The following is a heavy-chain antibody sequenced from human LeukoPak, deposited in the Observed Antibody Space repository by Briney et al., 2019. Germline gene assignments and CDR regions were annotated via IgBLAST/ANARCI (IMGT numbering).Heavy chain of an antibody. CDR2: IWYDGSNK. CDR3: ASFVDTAYI. V-gene: IGHV3-33*01. D-gene: IGHD5-18*01. CDR1: GFTFSSYG. Sequence: RSLRLSCAASGFTFSSYGMHWVRQAPGKGLEWVAVIWYDGSNKYYADSVKGRFTISRDNSKNTLYLQMNSLRAEDTAVYYCASFVDTAYIWGQGTLVTVSS. J-gene: IGHJ4*02.